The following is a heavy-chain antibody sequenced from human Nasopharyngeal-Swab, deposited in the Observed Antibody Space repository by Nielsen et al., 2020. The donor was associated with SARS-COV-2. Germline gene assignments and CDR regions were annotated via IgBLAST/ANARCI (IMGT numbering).Heavy chain of an antibody. Sequence: GESLKISCAASGFTFSSYGMHWVRQAPGKGLEWVALIWYDGSNKYYADSVKGRFTISRDNSKNTLYLQITSLRAEDTAVYYCARGNDFRSGYHPYYYDYWGQGTVVTASS. V-gene: IGHV3-33*01. D-gene: IGHD3-3*01. J-gene: IGHJ4*02. CDR3: ARGNDFRSGYHPYYYDY. CDR1: GFTFSSYG. CDR2: IWYDGSNK.